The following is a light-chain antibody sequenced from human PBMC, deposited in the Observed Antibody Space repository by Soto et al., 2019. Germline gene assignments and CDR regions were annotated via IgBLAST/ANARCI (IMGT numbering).Light chain of an antibody. Sequence: DIQMTQSPSTLSGSVGDRFTITCLASQTISSWLAWYQQKPGKAPKLPIYKASTLKSGVPSRFSGSGSGTEFTLTISSLQPDDFATYYCQHYNSYSEAFGQGTKVDIK. CDR2: KAS. CDR3: QHYNSYSEA. V-gene: IGKV1-5*03. CDR1: QTISSW. J-gene: IGKJ1*01.